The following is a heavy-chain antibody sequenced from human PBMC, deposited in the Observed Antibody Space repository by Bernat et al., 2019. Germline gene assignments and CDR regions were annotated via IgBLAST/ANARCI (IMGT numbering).Heavy chain of an antibody. CDR1: GFTFSDYY. D-gene: IGHD6-13*01. J-gene: IGHJ4*02. CDR2: ISSSSSYT. V-gene: IGHV3-11*05. CDR3: WGGGGEPQLGSFFDY. Sequence: QVQLVESGGGLVKPGGSLRLSCAASGFTFSDYYMSWIRQAPGKGLEWVSYISSSSSYTNYADSVKGRFTISRDNAKNSLYLQMNSLRAEDTAVYYWWGGGGEPQLGSFFDYWGQGTLVTVSS.